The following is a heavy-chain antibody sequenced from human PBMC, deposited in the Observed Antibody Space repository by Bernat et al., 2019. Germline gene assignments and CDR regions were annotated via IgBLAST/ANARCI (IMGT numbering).Heavy chain of an antibody. CDR3: GRSLIQHFYYNGLDV. J-gene: IGHJ6*02. V-gene: IGHV1-46*01. CDR2: INPSDGNT. D-gene: IGHD5-18*01. CDR1: GYTFTNFY. Sequence: QVQLVQSGAEVKKPGASVKVSCKASGYTFTNFYIHWVRQAPGQGLEWMGVINPSDGNTRYAQKFQDSISMTRDTSTSTVYMELNSLRSEDTAVYYGGRSLIQHFYYNGLDVWGQGTTVTVSS.